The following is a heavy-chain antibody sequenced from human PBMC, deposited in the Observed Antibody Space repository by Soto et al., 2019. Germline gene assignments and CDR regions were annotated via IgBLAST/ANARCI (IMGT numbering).Heavy chain of an antibody. CDR3: ASSSLYGMDV. V-gene: IGHV4-34*01. CDR2: INHSGDT. CDR1: GGSFSGNY. J-gene: IGHJ6*02. Sequence: SETLSLTCAVYGGSFSGNYRILIRQPPGKGLEWIGEINHSGDTNYNPSLKSRLIISIDTSKNQFSLKVGSVTAADTAVYYCASSSLYGMDVWGQGTTVTVSS.